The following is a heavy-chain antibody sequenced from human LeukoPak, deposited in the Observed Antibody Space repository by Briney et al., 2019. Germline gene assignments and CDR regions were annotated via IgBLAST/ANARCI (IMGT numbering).Heavy chain of an antibody. V-gene: IGHV1-69*04. CDR1: GGTFSSYA. D-gene: IGHD5-24*01. Sequence: SVKVSCKASGGTFSSYAISWVRQAPGQGLEWMGRIIPILGIANYAQKFQGRVTITADKSTSTAYMELSSLRSEDTAVYYCARGRWLQSRRSYYYGMDVWGQGTTVTVSS. J-gene: IGHJ6*02. CDR3: ARGRWLQSRRSYYYGMDV. CDR2: IIPILGIA.